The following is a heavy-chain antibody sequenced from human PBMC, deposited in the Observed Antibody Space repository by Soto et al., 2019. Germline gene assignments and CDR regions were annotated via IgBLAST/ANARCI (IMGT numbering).Heavy chain of an antibody. CDR3: AILVVPAATPSAFDY. V-gene: IGHV1-8*01. CDR2: MNPNSGNT. J-gene: IGHJ4*02. Sequence: GASVKVSCKASGYTFTSYDIDWVRQATGQGLEWMGWMNPNSGNTGYAQKFQGRVTMTRNTSISTAYMELSSLRSEDTAVYYFAILVVPAATPSAFDYWGQGTLVTVSS. D-gene: IGHD2-2*01. CDR1: GYTFTSYD.